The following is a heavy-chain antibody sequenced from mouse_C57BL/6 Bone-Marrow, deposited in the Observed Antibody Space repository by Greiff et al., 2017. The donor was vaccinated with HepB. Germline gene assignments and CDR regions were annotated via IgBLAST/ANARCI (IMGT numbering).Heavy chain of an antibody. D-gene: IGHD1-1*01. CDR3: ARRGLLRFDY. CDR2: INPSSGYT. Sequence: VQLQQSGAELAKPGASVKLSCKASGYTFTSYWMHWVKQRPGQGLEWIGYINPSSGYTKYNQKFKDKATLTADKSPSTAYMQLSSLTYEDSAVYYCARRGLLRFDYWGQGTTLTVSS. J-gene: IGHJ2*01. V-gene: IGHV1-7*01. CDR1: GYTFTSYW.